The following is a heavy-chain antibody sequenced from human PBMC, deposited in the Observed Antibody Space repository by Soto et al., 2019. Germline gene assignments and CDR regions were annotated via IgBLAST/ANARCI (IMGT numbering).Heavy chain of an antibody. J-gene: IGHJ4*02. CDR3: ASSIAAAGAPFFDY. Sequence: SETLSLTSTVSGGSISSSSYYWGWIRQPPGKGLEWIGSIYYSGSTYYNPSLKSRVTISVDTSKNQFSLKLSSVTAAETAAYYCASSIAAAGAPFFDYWGQGTLVTVSS. V-gene: IGHV4-39*01. CDR1: GGSISSSSYY. D-gene: IGHD6-13*01. CDR2: IYYSGST.